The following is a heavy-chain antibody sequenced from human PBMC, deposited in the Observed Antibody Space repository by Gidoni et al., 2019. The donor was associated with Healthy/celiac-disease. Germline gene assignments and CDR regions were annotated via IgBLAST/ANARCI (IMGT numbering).Heavy chain of an antibody. Sequence: QVQLVQSGAEVTKPGASVKVSCKASGYTFTSSGISWVRQAPGQGLGWMGWISAYNGNTNYAQKLQGRVTMTTDTSTSTAYMELRSLRSDDTAVYYWAREGYGDYETYYYYGMDVWGQGTTVTVSS. CDR3: AREGYGDYETYYYYGMDV. J-gene: IGHJ6*02. CDR1: GYTFTSSG. V-gene: IGHV1-18*04. CDR2: ISAYNGNT. D-gene: IGHD4-17*01.